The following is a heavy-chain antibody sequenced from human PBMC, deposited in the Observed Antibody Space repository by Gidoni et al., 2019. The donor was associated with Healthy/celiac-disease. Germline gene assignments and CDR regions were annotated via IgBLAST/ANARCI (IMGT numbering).Heavy chain of an antibody. CDR2: INPNSGGT. D-gene: IGHD3-3*01. J-gene: IGHJ6*02. CDR3: ARDQNDFWSVYYYYGMDV. Sequence: QVQLVQSGAEVKKPGASVKVSCKASGYTFTGYYTHWVRQAPGQGLEWMGRINPNSGGTNYAQKFQGRVTMTRDTSISTAYMELSRLRSDDTAVYYCARDQNDFWSVYYYYGMDVWGQGTTVTVSS. CDR1: GYTFTGYY. V-gene: IGHV1-2*06.